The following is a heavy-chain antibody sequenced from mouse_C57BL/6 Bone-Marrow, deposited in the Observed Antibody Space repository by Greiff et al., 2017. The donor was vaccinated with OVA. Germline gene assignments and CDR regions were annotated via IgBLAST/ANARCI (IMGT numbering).Heavy chain of an antibody. D-gene: IGHD2-3*01. J-gene: IGHJ4*01. V-gene: IGHV5-15*01. CDR1: GFTFSDYG. CDR3: ARLMGGAMDY. CDR2: ISNLAYSI. Sequence: EVQGVESGGGLVQPGGSLKLSCAASGFTFSDYGMAWVRQAPRKGPEWVAFISNLAYSIYYADTVTGRFTISRENAKNTLYLEMSSLRSEDTAMYYCARLMGGAMDYWGQGTSVTVSS.